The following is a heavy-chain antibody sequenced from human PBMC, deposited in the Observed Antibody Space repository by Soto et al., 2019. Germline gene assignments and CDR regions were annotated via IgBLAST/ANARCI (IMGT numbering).Heavy chain of an antibody. Sequence: GGSLRLSCAASGFTFSSYAMSWVRQAPGKGLEWVSAISGSGGSTYSADSVKGRFTISRDNAKNTLYLQMNSLRAEDTAVYYCAKDKGYYGSGSRNSDYWGQGTLVTVSS. J-gene: IGHJ4*02. CDR2: ISGSGGST. V-gene: IGHV3-23*01. D-gene: IGHD3-10*01. CDR3: AKDKGYYGSGSRNSDY. CDR1: GFTFSSYA.